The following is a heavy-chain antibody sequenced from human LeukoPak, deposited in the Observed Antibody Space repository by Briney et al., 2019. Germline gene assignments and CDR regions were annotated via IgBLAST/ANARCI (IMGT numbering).Heavy chain of an antibody. J-gene: IGHJ4*02. D-gene: IGHD6-19*01. CDR2: IKSKTDGGTT. CDR1: GFTFTSAW. CDR3: TTDHWYSSGWYPFDY. Sequence: GGSLRLSCAASGFTFTSAWMTWVRQAPGKGLEWVGRIKSKTDGGTTDYAAPVKGRFTISRDDSKNTLYLQMNSLKTEDTAVYYCTTDHWYSSGWYPFDYWGQGTLVTVSS. V-gene: IGHV3-15*01.